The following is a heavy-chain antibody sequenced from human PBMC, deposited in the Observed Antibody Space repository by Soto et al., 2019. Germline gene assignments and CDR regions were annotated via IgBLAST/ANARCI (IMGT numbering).Heavy chain of an antibody. CDR2: IYYSGST. CDR1: GGSISSYY. CDR3: ARGIYGDYVYYYYGMDV. D-gene: IGHD4-17*01. J-gene: IGHJ6*01. Sequence: QVQLQESGPGLVKPSETLSLTCTVSGGSISSYYWSWIRQPPGKGLEWIGYIYYSGSTNYNPSLKSRVTISVDTSKNQFSLKLSSVTAADTAVYYCARGIYGDYVYYYYGMDVW. V-gene: IGHV4-59*01.